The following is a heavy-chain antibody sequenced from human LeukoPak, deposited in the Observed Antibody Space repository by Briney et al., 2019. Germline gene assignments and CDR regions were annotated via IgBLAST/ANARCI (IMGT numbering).Heavy chain of an antibody. Sequence: GGSLRLSCAASGFTFSSYGMHWVRQAPGKGLEWVAFIRYDGSNKYYADSVKGRFTISRDNSKNTLYVQMNSLRAEDTAVYYCARDSVVWFGDYYMDVWGKGTTVTISS. CDR2: IRYDGSNK. CDR3: ARDSVVWFGDYYMDV. J-gene: IGHJ6*03. CDR1: GFTFSSYG. V-gene: IGHV3-30*02. D-gene: IGHD3-10*01.